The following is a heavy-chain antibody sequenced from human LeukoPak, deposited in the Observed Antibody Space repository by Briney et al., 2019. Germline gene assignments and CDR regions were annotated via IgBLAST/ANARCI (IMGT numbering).Heavy chain of an antibody. J-gene: IGHJ4*02. Sequence: SETLSLTCTVSGGSISSSNYCWDWIRQPPGKGLEWIGSLCYSGNTYQHPSLKSRLPISGDMSQNQFSLRLSSVTAADTAVYYCTTRYGDHYYIDYWGQGTLVTVSS. CDR2: LCYSGNT. D-gene: IGHD5-12*01. V-gene: IGHV4-39*01. CDR1: GGSISSSNYC. CDR3: TTRYGDHYYIDY.